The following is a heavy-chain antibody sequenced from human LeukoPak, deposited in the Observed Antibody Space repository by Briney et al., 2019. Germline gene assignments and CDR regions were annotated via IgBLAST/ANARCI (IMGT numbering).Heavy chain of an antibody. CDR2: IYYSGST. J-gene: IGHJ6*02. V-gene: IGHV4-59*01. CDR3: ARVGYSSGWYPYYYGMDV. Sequence: SETLSLTCTVSGGSISSYYWSWIRQPPGKGLEWIGYIYYSGSTNYNPSLKSRVTISVDTSKNQFSLKLSSVTAADTAVYYCARVGYSSGWYPYYYGMDVWGQGTTVTVSS. D-gene: IGHD6-19*01. CDR1: GGSISSYY.